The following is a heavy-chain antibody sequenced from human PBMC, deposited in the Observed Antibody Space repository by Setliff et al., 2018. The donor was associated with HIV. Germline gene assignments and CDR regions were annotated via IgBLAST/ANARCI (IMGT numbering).Heavy chain of an antibody. CDR2: ISGRGGST. CDR3: ASSRPPDDSSGYLDH. V-gene: IGHV3-23*01. Sequence: LRLSCAASGFTFSSFAMTWVRQAPGKGLEWVSAISGRGGSTYYADSVKGRFTISRDNSKNTLYLQMNSLRAEDTAVYYCASSRPPDDSSGYLDHWGQGTLVTVSS. J-gene: IGHJ4*01. CDR1: GFTFSSFA. D-gene: IGHD3-22*01.